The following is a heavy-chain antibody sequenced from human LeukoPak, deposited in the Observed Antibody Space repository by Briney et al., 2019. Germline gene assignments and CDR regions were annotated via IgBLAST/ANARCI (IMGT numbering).Heavy chain of an antibody. CDR2: ISSSSNYI. V-gene: IGHV3-21*01. CDR3: ARDFTDDFWSGYHFDY. D-gene: IGHD3-3*01. CDR1: GFTFNNYC. Sequence: AGGSLRLSCAASGFTFNNYCMNWVRQAPGKGLEWVSSISSSSNYIYYADSVKGRFTISRGNAKNSLYLQMNSLRAEDTAVYYCARDFTDDFWSGYHFDYWGQGTLATVSS. J-gene: IGHJ4*02.